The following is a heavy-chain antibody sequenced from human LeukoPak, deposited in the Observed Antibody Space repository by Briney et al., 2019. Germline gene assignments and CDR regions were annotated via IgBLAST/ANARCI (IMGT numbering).Heavy chain of an antibody. D-gene: IGHD3-9*01. V-gene: IGHV3-30*03. Sequence: GRSLRLSCAASGFTFSSYGMHWVRQAPGKGLEWVAVISYDGSNKYYADSVKGRFTISRDNAKNSLYLQMNSLRDEDTAVYYCASLYDIRSSYYYYGMDVWGQGTTVTVSS. CDR1: GFTFSSYG. CDR3: ASLYDIRSSYYYYGMDV. J-gene: IGHJ6*02. CDR2: ISYDGSNK.